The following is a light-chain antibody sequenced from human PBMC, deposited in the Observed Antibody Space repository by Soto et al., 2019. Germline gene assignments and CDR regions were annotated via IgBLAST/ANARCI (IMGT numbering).Light chain of an antibody. CDR1: QSVRTK. Sequence: EIVMTQSPGTLSVSPGEGATLFCRASQSVRTKLAWYQQRAGQAPRLLMYGASTRATGIPARFSGSGSGTECTLTISSIQSEDFAVYYCQQYNRWPPITFGQGTRLEIK. CDR3: QQYNRWPPIT. J-gene: IGKJ5*01. CDR2: GAS. V-gene: IGKV3-15*01.